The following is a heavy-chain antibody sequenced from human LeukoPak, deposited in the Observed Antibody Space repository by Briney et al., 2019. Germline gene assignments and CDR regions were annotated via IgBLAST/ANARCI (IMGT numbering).Heavy chain of an antibody. CDR1: GGSFSGYY. D-gene: IGHD6-6*01. Sequence: SETLSLTCAVYGGSFSGYYWSWIRQPPGKGLEWIGEINHSGSTNYNPSLKSRVTISVDTSKNQFSLKLSSVTAADTAVYYCARGKSMTGRPGVWGQGPLVTVSS. CDR3: ARGKSMTGRPGV. CDR2: INHSGST. V-gene: IGHV4-34*01. J-gene: IGHJ4*02.